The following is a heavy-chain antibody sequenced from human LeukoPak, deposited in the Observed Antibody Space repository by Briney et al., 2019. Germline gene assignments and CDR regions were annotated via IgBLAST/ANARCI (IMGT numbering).Heavy chain of an antibody. D-gene: IGHD3-10*01. Sequence: PGGSLRLSCVASGITLSNYEMDWVRQAPGKGLEWVSYIDRSGSTIYYADSVKGRFTISRDNAKNSLYLQMNSLRTEDTAVYFCARGVGNNWFDPWGQGTLVTVSS. CDR1: GITLSNYE. CDR3: ARGVGNNWFDP. J-gene: IGHJ5*02. CDR2: IDRSGSTI. V-gene: IGHV3-48*03.